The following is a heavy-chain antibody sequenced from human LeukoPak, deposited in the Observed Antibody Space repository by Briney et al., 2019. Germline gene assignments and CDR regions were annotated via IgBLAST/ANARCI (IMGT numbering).Heavy chain of an antibody. CDR3: ALLGFDYFDY. Sequence: GGSLRLSCAASGFTFSTYWMSWVRQAPGKGLEWVANIKQDGSQKYYVDSVKGRFTISRDNAKNSLYLQMNSLRAEDTVVYYCALLGFDYFDYWGQGTLVTVSS. CDR1: GFTFSTYW. J-gene: IGHJ4*02. CDR2: IKQDGSQK. V-gene: IGHV3-7*01.